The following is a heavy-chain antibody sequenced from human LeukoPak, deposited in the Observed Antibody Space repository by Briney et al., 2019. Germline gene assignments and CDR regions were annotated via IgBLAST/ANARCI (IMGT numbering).Heavy chain of an antibody. CDR1: DDSIRSNF. CDR3: ARFQPGDVVVPVRQPRAPPPRYFDF. Sequence: SETLSLTCTVSDDSIRSNFWIWVRQPPGKGLEWIAYVYYSGRTDYNPSLKSRVTISVDTSKNQFSLKLSSVTAADTAVYYCARFQPGDVVVPVRQPRAPPPRYFDFWGQGTLVTVSS. J-gene: IGHJ4*02. D-gene: IGHD2-2*01. V-gene: IGHV4-59*01. CDR2: VYYSGRT.